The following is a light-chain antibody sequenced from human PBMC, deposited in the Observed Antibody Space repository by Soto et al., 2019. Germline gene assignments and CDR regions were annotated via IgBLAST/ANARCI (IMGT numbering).Light chain of an antibody. Sequence: QSALTQPASVSGSPGQSITISCTGTSSDVGGYNYVSWYQQHPGKAPKLIIYEVSNRPSGVSNRFSGSKSGNTASLTISGLQAEDVADYYCSSYTHSTTLYVLFGGGTQLTVL. V-gene: IGLV2-14*01. CDR2: EVS. CDR1: SSDVGGYNY. CDR3: SSYTHSTTLYVL. J-gene: IGLJ2*01.